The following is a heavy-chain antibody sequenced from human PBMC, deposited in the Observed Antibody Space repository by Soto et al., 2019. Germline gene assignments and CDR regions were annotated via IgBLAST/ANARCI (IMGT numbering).Heavy chain of an antibody. V-gene: IGHV1-2*04. D-gene: IGHD6-19*01. Sequence: GASVKVSCKASGYTFTGYYMHWVRQAPGQGLEWMGWINPNSGGTNYAQKFQGWVTMTRDTSISTAYMELSRLRSDDTAVYYCAGDGIAVAGFNAFDIWGQGTMVTVS. J-gene: IGHJ3*02. CDR2: INPNSGGT. CDR3: AGDGIAVAGFNAFDI. CDR1: GYTFTGYY.